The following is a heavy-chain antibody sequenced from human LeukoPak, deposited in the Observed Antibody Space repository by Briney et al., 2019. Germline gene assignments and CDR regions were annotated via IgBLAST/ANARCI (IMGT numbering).Heavy chain of an antibody. D-gene: IGHD2/OR15-2a*01. J-gene: IGHJ6*03. CDR2: ISSSGSTI. V-gene: IGHV3-48*03. CDR3: AASIPFSNSYYYYYYMDV. CDR1: GFTFSSYE. Sequence: PGGSLRLSCAASGFTFSSYEMNWVRQAPGKGLEWVSYISSSGSTIYYADSAKGRFTISRDNAKNSLYLQMNSLRAEDTAVYYCAASIPFSNSYYYYYYMDVWGKGTTVTVSS.